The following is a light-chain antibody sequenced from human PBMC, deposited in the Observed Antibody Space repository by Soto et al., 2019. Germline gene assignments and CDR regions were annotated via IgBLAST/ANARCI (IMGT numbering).Light chain of an antibody. CDR2: RND. J-gene: IGLJ2*01. Sequence: QAVVTQPPSASGTPGQSVTISCSGSSSNIGSNFVYWYQQLPGTAPKLLIYRNDQRPSGVPDRFSGSKSDTSASLAISGLRSEGEADYYCAAWDDSLSGHVVFGGGTKLTVL. CDR1: SSNIGSNF. V-gene: IGLV1-47*01. CDR3: AAWDDSLSGHVV.